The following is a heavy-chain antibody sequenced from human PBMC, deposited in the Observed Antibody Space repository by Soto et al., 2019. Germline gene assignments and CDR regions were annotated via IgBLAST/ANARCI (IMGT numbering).Heavy chain of an antibody. Sequence: EVQLVESGGGLVQPGGSLRLSCAASGFTVSSNYMSWVRQAPGKGLEWVSVIYSGGSTYYADSVKGRFTISRHNSKNTLYIQMSSLRAEDTAVYNCASPDLHGMLVGLHYWGQGALVTVSS. CDR1: GFTVSSNY. CDR3: ASPDLHGMLVGLHY. D-gene: IGHD1-26*01. J-gene: IGHJ4*02. CDR2: IYSGGST. V-gene: IGHV3-53*04.